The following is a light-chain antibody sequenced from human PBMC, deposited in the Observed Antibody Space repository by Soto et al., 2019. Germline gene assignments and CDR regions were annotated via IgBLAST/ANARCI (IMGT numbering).Light chain of an antibody. J-gene: IGLJ1*01. CDR2: EVS. V-gene: IGLV2-14*01. CDR3: SSYTSSSTL. CDR1: SIDVGSYNY. Sequence: QSVLTQPASVSGSPGQSITISCTGTSIDVGSYNYVSWYQQHPGKAPKLMIYEVSDRPSGISSRFSGSKSGNTASLTISGLQTEDEDDYYCSSYTSSSTLFGTGTKVTVL.